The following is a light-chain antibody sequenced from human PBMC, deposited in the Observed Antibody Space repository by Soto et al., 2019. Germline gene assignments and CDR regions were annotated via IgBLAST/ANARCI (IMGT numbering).Light chain of an antibody. Sequence: EIFLTHSPFTLSLSPGERATLSCRASQIVSITYLAWSQQKAGQAPRLLIYGASTRATGIPDRFSGSGSGTDFTITISGMEHEAFALYYCQQYGVTTQKTFGGGKKVDIK. CDR2: GAS. J-gene: IGKJ4*01. CDR3: QQYGVTTQKT. V-gene: IGKV3-20*01. CDR1: QIVSITY.